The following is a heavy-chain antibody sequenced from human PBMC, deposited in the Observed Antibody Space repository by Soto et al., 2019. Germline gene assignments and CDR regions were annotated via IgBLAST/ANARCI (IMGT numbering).Heavy chain of an antibody. D-gene: IGHD3-3*01. CDR3: ARKGVAFDY. Sequence: GGSLRLSCAASGFTFSSYSMNWVRQAPGKGLEWISYISTTSSSIYYADSVKGRFTISRDNAKNSLFLQMNSLRDEDTAVYYCARKGVAFDYSGQAALVPGS. J-gene: IGHJ4*02. CDR2: ISTTSSSI. CDR1: GFTFSSYS. V-gene: IGHV3-48*02.